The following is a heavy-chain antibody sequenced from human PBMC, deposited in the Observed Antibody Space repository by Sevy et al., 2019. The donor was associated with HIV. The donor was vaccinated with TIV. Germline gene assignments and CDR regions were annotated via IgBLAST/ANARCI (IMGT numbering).Heavy chain of an antibody. D-gene: IGHD1-26*01. Sequence: GGSLKLSCAASGFTVSSNYMSWVRQAPGKGLEWVSVIYSGGSTYYADSVKGRFTISRDNSKNTLYLQMNGLRAEDTAVYYCARAQGGSYYYFDYWGQGTLVTVSS. CDR2: IYSGGST. J-gene: IGHJ4*02. CDR1: GFTVSSNY. CDR3: ARAQGGSYYYFDY. V-gene: IGHV3-53*01.